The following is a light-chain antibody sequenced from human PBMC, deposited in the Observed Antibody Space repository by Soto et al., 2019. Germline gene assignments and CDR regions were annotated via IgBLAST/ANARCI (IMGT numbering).Light chain of an antibody. Sequence: NFMLTQPHSVSESPGKTVTLSCTGSSGSIASNYVQWYQQRPGSAPTVVIYADDQRPSGVPDRFSGSIDRSSNSASLTISGMKAWDQADHFRQAYGSLNLVFGTGTKVTVL. CDR3: QAYGSLNLV. CDR2: ADD. CDR1: SGSIASNY. V-gene: IGLV6-57*02. J-gene: IGLJ1*01.